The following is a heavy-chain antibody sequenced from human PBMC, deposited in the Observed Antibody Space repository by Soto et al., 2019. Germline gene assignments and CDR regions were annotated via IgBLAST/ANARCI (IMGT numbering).Heavy chain of an antibody. V-gene: IGHV1-24*01. J-gene: IGHJ4*02. CDR2: FDPEDGET. CDR1: GYTLTELS. Sequence: ASVKVSCTVSGYTLTELSMHWVRQAPGKGLEWMGGFDPEDGETIYAQKFQGRVTMTEDTSTDTAYMELSSLRSEDTAVYYCATDRADFWSGYRPYFDYWGQGTLVTVSS. D-gene: IGHD3-3*01. CDR3: ATDRADFWSGYRPYFDY.